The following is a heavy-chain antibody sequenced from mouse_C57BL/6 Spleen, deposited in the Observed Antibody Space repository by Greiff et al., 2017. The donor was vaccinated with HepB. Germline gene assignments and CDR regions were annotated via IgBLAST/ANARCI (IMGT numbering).Heavy chain of an antibody. CDR2: ISYDGSN. V-gene: IGHV3-6*01. CDR3: ARERRSDAMDY. J-gene: IGHJ4*01. CDR1: GYSITSGYY. Sequence: EVKLMESGPGLVKPSQSLSLTCSVTGYSITSGYYWNWIRQFPGNKLEWMGYISYDGSNNYNPSLKNRISITRDTSKNQFFLKLNSVTTEDTATYYCARERRSDAMDYWGQGTSVTVSS. D-gene: IGHD1-1*01.